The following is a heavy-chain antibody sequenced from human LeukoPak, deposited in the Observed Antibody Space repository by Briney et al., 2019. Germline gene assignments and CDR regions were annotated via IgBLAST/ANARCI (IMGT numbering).Heavy chain of an antibody. CDR1: GFSLSNARMG. D-gene: IGHD3-16*01. CDR2: IFSNDEE. CDR3: ARSDLFTFAFDI. V-gene: IGHV2-26*01. J-gene: IGHJ3*02. Sequence: GSDPTLVNPTETLTLTCTVSGFSLSNARMGVSWIRQPPGKALEWLAHIFSNDEESYSTSLKSRLTISKDTSKSQVVLTMTNMDPVDTATYYCARSDLFTFAFDIWGQGTMVTVSS.